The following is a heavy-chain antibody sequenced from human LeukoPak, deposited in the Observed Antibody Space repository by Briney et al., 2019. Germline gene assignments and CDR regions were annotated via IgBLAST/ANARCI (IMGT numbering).Heavy chain of an antibody. CDR2: MSHSGSA. V-gene: IGHV4-39*01. CDR1: GGSISSDSYH. Sequence: SETLSLTCTVSGGSISSDSYHWSWIRQPPGKGLEWIGSMSHSGSAYYSLSLKSRVTISVDTSSNQFSLILSSVTAADSAVHYCSRSLYGDYDAFDIWGQGTLVTVSS. J-gene: IGHJ3*02. D-gene: IGHD4-17*01. CDR3: SRSLYGDYDAFDI.